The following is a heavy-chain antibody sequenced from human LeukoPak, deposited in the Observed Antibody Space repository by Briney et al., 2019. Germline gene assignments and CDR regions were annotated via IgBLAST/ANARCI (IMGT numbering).Heavy chain of an antibody. CDR1: GYTLTELS. V-gene: IGHV1-8*01. J-gene: IGHJ5*02. CDR3: ARGKGNWFDP. CDR2: MNPNSGNT. Sequence: ASVKVSCKVSGYTLTELSMHWVRQATGQGLEWMGWMNPNSGNTGYAQKFQGRVTMTRNTSISTAYMELSSLRSEDTAVYYCARGKGNWFDPWGQGTLVTVSS.